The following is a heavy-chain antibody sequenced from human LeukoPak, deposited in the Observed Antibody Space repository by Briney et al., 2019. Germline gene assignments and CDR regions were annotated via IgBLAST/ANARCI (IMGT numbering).Heavy chain of an antibody. V-gene: IGHV3-20*01. CDR2: INWNGGST. CDR1: GFTFDDYG. Sequence: PGGSLRLSCAASGFTFDDYGMSWVRQAPGKGLEWVSGINWNGGSTGYADSVKGRFTISRDNAKNSLYLQMNSLRAEDTALYHCARGGPQAWDCSSTSCYTRGLFDYWGQGTLVTVSS. CDR3: ARGGPQAWDCSSTSCYTRGLFDY. D-gene: IGHD2-2*02. J-gene: IGHJ4*02.